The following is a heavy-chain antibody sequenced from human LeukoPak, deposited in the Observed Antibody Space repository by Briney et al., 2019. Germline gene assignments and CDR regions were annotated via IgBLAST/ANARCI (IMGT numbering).Heavy chain of an antibody. CDR2: ISDTGTST. V-gene: IGHV3-23*01. J-gene: IGHJ4*02. CDR3: VKDSAGPYGTFHY. Sequence: GGSLRLSCAASGFTFTSYALTWVRQAPGKGLEWVSTISDTGTSTYYADSVKGRFTISRDNSKNTLYLQMSSLRAEDTAVYYCVKDSAGPYGTFHYSGQGTLVTVSS. D-gene: IGHD1-14*01. CDR1: GFTFTSYA.